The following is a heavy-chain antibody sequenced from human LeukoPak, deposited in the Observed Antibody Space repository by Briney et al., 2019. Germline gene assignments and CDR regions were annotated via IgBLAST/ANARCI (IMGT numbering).Heavy chain of an antibody. Sequence: SETLSLTCTVSGVSISNYYWSWIRQPPGKGLEWLGYIYYSGSTNYNPSLKSRVTISVDTSKNQFSLKLSSVTAADTAVYYCARDGEYGTGSYYRGCFDYWGQGILVTVSS. CDR2: IYYSGST. V-gene: IGHV4-59*01. J-gene: IGHJ4*02. CDR1: GVSISNYY. D-gene: IGHD3-10*01. CDR3: ARDGEYGTGSYYRGCFDY.